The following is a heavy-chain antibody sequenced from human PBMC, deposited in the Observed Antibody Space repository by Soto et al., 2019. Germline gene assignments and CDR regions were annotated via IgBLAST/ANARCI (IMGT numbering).Heavy chain of an antibody. J-gene: IGHJ4*02. V-gene: IGHV1-18*01. CDR1: GYTFTSYV. CDR3: VVAAQPSYFDY. Sequence: QVQLVQSGAEVKKPGASVKVSCKASGYTFTSYVISWVRQAPGQGLEWMGGISAYNGNTNYAQKLQGRVTMTTDTSTSTAYLELRRLRSDDTAVYYCVVAAQPSYFDYWGQGTLVTVSS. D-gene: IGHD2-15*01. CDR2: ISAYNGNT.